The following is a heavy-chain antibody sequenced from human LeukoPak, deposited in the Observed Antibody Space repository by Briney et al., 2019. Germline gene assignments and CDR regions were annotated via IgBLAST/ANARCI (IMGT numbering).Heavy chain of an antibody. J-gene: IGHJ4*02. Sequence: GASVKVSCKASGYIFTSYYMHWVRQAPGQGLEWMGIINPSGGGASYAQKFQDRLTMTRDMSATTVYMELSSLTSEDTAVYYCARGVGDNNAWYSFDYWGQGTLVTVSS. CDR1: GYIFTSYY. CDR2: INPSGGGA. V-gene: IGHV1-46*01. CDR3: ARGVGDNNAWYSFDY. D-gene: IGHD6-19*01.